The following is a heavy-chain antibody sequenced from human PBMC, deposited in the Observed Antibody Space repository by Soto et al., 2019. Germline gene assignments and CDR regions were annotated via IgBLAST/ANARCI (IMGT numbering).Heavy chain of an antibody. D-gene: IGHD5-12*01. CDR2: MIPIIGTT. Sequence: QVQLVQSGAEVKKPGSSVKVSCKASGGTFTIFAVSWVRQAPGQGLEWMGGMIPIIGTTNYAQRFQGSITMSADESTSTAYMELSSLKSEDTAMYYWVRDLGSGYDPGDYGGQGTLVTVSS. CDR3: VRDLGSGYDPGDY. CDR1: GGTFTIFA. J-gene: IGHJ4*02. V-gene: IGHV1-69*12.